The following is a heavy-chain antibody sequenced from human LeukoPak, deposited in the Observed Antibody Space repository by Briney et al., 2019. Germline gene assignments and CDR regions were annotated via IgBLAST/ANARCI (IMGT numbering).Heavy chain of an antibody. Sequence: GGSLRLSCAASGFTFSSYGMSWVRQAPGKGLEWVSAISGSGGSTYYADSVKGRFTISRDNSKNTLYLQMNSLRAEDTAVYYCARGTVLLWFGELSSDYYYMDVWGKGTTVTISS. V-gene: IGHV3-23*01. CDR1: GFTFSSYG. D-gene: IGHD3-10*01. J-gene: IGHJ6*03. CDR3: ARGTVLLWFGELSSDYYYMDV. CDR2: ISGSGGST.